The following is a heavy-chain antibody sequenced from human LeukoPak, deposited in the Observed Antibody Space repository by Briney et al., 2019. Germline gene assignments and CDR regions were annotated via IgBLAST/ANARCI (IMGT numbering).Heavy chain of an antibody. V-gene: IGHV3-23*01. CDR1: GFTFSSYA. J-gene: IGHJ4*02. D-gene: IGHD3-22*01. CDR3: AREGEDYYDSSGPFLDY. Sequence: PGGSLRLSCAASGFTFSSYAMSWVRQAPGKGLEWVSAISGSGGSTYYADSVKGRFTISRDNSRNTLYLQMNSLRAEDTAVYYCAREGEDYYDSSGPFLDYWGQGTLVTVSS. CDR2: ISGSGGST.